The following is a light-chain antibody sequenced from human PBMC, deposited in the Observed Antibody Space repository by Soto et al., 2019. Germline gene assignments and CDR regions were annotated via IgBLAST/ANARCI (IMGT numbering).Light chain of an antibody. CDR3: QQRSKWPLT. V-gene: IGKV3-11*01. Sequence: EIVLTQSPATLSLSPGERATLSCRASESISSYLAWYQQKPGQAPSLLIYDASNRATGIPARFSGSGSGTDFTLTIVNLEAEDFAVYYCQQRSKWPLTFAGGTKVQIK. J-gene: IGKJ4*01. CDR2: DAS. CDR1: ESISSY.